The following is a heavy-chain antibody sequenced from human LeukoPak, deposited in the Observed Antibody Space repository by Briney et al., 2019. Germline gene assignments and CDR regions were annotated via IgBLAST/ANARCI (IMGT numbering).Heavy chain of an antibody. Sequence: PSETLSLTCTVSGVSISSYYWSWIRQPPGKGLEWVGEINHGGSTNYNPSLKSRVTISVNTSKNQFSLKLSSVTAADTAVYYCARPIVVVPLRAFDIWGQGTMVTVSS. J-gene: IGHJ3*02. CDR3: ARPIVVVPLRAFDI. D-gene: IGHD2-21*01. CDR1: GVSISSYY. CDR2: INHGGST. V-gene: IGHV4-34*01.